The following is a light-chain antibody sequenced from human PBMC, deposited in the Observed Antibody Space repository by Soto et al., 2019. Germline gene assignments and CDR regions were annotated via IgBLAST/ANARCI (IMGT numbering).Light chain of an antibody. V-gene: IGKV1-5*03. CDR3: QQYNSYSPWT. Sequence: DIQMTQSPSTLSASVGDRVTITCRASQSISSWLAWYQQKPGKAPKLLIYKASSLESGVPSRFSGSGSGTEFPLTLSSLQPDDFATYYCQQYNSYSPWTFGQGTKVESK. CDR2: KAS. J-gene: IGKJ1*01. CDR1: QSISSW.